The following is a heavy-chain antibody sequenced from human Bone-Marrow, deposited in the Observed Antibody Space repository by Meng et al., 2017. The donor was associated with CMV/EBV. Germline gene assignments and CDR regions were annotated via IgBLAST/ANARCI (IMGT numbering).Heavy chain of an antibody. D-gene: IGHD6-13*01. CDR1: GGSISNYY. Sequence: SETLSLTCTVSGGSISNYYWSGIRQPPGKGLEWIGYIYYSGSTNYTPSLKSRVTISADTSKNQFSLKLSSVTAADTAVYYCARAPYSRNWGVWGQGITVTVSS. V-gene: IGHV4-59*01. J-gene: IGHJ6*02. CDR2: IYYSGST. CDR3: ARAPYSRNWGV.